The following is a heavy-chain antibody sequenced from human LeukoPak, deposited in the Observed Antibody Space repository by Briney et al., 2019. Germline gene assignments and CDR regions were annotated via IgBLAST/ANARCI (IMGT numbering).Heavy chain of an antibody. CDR1: GGSFSGYY. D-gene: IGHD2-15*01. Sequence: SETLSLTCAVYGGSFSGYYWSWIRQPPGKGLAWIGEINHSGSTNYNPSLKSRVTISVDTSKNQFSLKLSSVTAADTAVYYCARPDCSGGSCYRYWGQGTLVTVSS. CDR3: ARPDCSGGSCYRY. CDR2: INHSGST. V-gene: IGHV4-34*01. J-gene: IGHJ4*02.